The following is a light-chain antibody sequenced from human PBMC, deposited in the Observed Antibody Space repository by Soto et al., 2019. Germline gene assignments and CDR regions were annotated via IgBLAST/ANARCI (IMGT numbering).Light chain of an antibody. Sequence: EIVLTQSPGTLSLSPGERATLSCRASQSVSSRLAWYQQKPGQAPRLLISGASSRATGIPDRFSGSGSATDFTLTISRLEPEDFAVYYCQQYGSSPRTFGQGTKVDIK. J-gene: IGKJ1*01. CDR2: GAS. CDR3: QQYGSSPRT. CDR1: QSVSSR. V-gene: IGKV3-20*01.